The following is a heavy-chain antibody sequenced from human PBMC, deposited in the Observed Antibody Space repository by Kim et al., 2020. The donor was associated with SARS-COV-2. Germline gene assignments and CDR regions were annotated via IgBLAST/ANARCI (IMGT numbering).Heavy chain of an antibody. Sequence: YADSVRGRFTISRDNVKNSVSLQMDSLRDEDTAVYYCARGVRPDTAMVLRDCGQGTLVTVSS. V-gene: IGHV3-48*03. CDR3: ARGVRPDTAMVLRD. J-gene: IGHJ4*02. D-gene: IGHD5-18*01.